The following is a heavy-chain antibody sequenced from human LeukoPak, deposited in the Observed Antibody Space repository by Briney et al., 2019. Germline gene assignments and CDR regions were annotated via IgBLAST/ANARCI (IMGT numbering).Heavy chain of an antibody. D-gene: IGHD3-3*01. V-gene: IGHV3-30*04. CDR1: GFTFSAST. Sequence: SGGSLRLSCVASGFTFSASTMHWLRQTPGKGLEWVAVISFDVYTKYYADSVKGRFTISRDNSKNTLYLQMNSLRPDDTAVYYCARDRLPSHQDDFDYWGQGTLVTVSS. J-gene: IGHJ4*02. CDR3: ARDRLPSHQDDFDY. CDR2: ISFDVYTK.